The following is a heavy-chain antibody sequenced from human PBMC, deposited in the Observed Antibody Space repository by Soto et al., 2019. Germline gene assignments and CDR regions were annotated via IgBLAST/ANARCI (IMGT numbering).Heavy chain of an antibody. V-gene: IGHV3-23*01. Sequence: EVQLLESGGGLVQPGGSLRLSCAASGFTFSSYAMSWVRQAPGKGMEGVSAISGRGGSTYYADSVKGRFTISRDNSKNTLYLQMNSLRAEDTAVYYCAKDSVPAAPFDYWGQGTLVTVSS. D-gene: IGHD2-2*01. J-gene: IGHJ4*02. CDR2: ISGRGGST. CDR1: GFTFSSYA. CDR3: AKDSVPAAPFDY.